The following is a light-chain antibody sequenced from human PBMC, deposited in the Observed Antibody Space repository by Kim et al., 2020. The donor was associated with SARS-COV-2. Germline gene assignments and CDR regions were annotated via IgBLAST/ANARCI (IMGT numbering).Light chain of an antibody. J-gene: IGKJ1*01. CDR1: QSVSSNS. CDR3: QQYDSLPST. CDR2: GAS. Sequence: PGERATLSCRASQSVSSNSLAWYQQKPGQAPRLLIYGASSRAAGIPDRFSGSGSGTDFTLTISRLEPEDFAVYYCQQYDSLPSTFGQGTKLEI. V-gene: IGKV3-20*01.